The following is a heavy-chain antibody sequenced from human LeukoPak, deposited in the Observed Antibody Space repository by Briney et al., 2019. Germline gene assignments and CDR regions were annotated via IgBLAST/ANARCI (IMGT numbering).Heavy chain of an antibody. CDR3: ARWGTWIQLWSTDY. Sequence: NPSETLSHTCAVYGGSFSGYYWSWIRQPPGKGLEWIGEINHSGSTNYNPSLKSRVTISVDTSKNQFSLKLSSVTAADTAVYYCARWGTWIQLWSTDYWGQGTLVTVSS. J-gene: IGHJ4*02. CDR1: GGSFSGYY. D-gene: IGHD5-18*01. V-gene: IGHV4-34*01. CDR2: INHSGST.